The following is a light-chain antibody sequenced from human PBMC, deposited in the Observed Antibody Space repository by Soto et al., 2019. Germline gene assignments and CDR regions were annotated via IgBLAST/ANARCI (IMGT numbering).Light chain of an antibody. CDR3: QQSYSTPQT. J-gene: IGKJ1*01. Sequence: DIQMTQSPSSLSASVVDRVTITCLASQSISSYLNWYQQKPGKAPKLLIYAASSLQSGVPSRFSGSGSGTDFTLTISSLQPEDFATYYCQQSYSTPQTFGQGTKVDI. CDR2: AAS. V-gene: IGKV1-39*01. CDR1: QSISSY.